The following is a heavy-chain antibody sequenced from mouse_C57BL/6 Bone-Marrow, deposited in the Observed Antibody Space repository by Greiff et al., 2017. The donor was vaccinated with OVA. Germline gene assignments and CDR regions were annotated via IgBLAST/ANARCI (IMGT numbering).Heavy chain of an antibody. J-gene: IGHJ2*01. CDR2: INPGSGGT. CDR1: GYAFTNYL. CDR3: ARHRGGYYFDY. Sequence: QVQLKESGAELVRPGTSVKVSCKASGYAFTNYLIEWVKQRPGQGLEWIGVINPGSGGTNYNEKFKGKATLTADKSSSTAYMQLSSLTSEDSAVYFCARHRGGYYFDYWGQGTTLTVSS. V-gene: IGHV1-54*01.